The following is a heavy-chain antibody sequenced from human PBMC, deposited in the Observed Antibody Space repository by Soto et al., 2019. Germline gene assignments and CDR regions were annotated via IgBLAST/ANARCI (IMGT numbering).Heavy chain of an antibody. CDR1: GYSISSGYY. D-gene: IGHD3-10*01. Sequence: PSETLSLTCAVSGYSISSGYYWGWLRQPPGKGLECIGSIYHGGSTYYNPSLNSRVTLSIDMTNNHVSLILNSVTAADTAVYYCARAPIWFGELVGAFDIWGQGTMVTVSS. CDR2: IYHGGST. J-gene: IGHJ3*02. CDR3: ARAPIWFGELVGAFDI. V-gene: IGHV4-38-2*01.